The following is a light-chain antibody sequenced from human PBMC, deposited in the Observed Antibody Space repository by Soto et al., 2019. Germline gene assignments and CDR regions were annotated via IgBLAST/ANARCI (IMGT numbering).Light chain of an antibody. CDR2: DAS. CDR1: QTVRNNY. V-gene: IGKV3-20*01. Sequence: EVVLTQSPGTLSLSPGERATLSCRASQTVRNNYFAWYQQKPGQAPRLLIYDASSRATGIPDRFSGGGAGKDFPLTISRLEAEDFAGYYCPEVSCLPLPFGGGTKVDIK. J-gene: IGKJ4*01. CDR3: PEVSCLPLP.